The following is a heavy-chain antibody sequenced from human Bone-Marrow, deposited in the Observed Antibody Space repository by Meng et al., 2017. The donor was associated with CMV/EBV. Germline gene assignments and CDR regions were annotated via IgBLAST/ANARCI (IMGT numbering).Heavy chain of an antibody. CDR1: GFAVETNY. CDR3: ARDLVVPAAIQYYYHNHGMDV. V-gene: IGHV3-66*02. D-gene: IGHD2-2*01. CDR2: IYSAGNA. Sequence: GGSLRLSCAASGFAVETNYMSWVRQSPGKGLEWVPTIYSAGNAFYADSVKGRFTISRDSSENTLSLQMHSLRVDDTAAYFCARDLVVPAAIQYYYHNHGMDVWGQGTTVTVSS. J-gene: IGHJ6*02.